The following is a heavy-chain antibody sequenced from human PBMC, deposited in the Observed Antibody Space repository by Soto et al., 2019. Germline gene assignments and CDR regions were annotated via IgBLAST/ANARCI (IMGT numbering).Heavy chain of an antibody. CDR3: ARSIAVAGHDAFDI. D-gene: IGHD6-19*01. J-gene: IGHJ3*02. CDR2: IIPIFGTA. Sequence: SVKVSCKASGGTFSSYAISWVRQAPGQGLEWMGGIIPIFGTANYAQKFQGRVTITADESTSTAYMELSSLRSEDTAVYYCARSIAVAGHDAFDIWGQGTMVTVSS. V-gene: IGHV1-69*13. CDR1: GGTFSSYA.